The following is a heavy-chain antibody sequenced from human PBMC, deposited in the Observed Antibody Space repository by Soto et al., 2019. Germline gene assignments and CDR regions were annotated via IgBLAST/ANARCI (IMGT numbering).Heavy chain of an antibody. V-gene: IGHV1-2*02. J-gene: IGHJ5*02. CDR2: INAHSGGT. Sequence: ASGKVSCKASGFSFTGYYIHWLRQAPGQGLEWMGWINAHSGGTEYAQKFQGRVTLTRDTSIATAYLTLTSLTSDDTALYYCAKDLTRQLAYWLDPWGQGTPVPVSP. CDR3: AKDLTRQLAYWLDP. CDR1: GFSFTGYY. D-gene: IGHD6-6*01.